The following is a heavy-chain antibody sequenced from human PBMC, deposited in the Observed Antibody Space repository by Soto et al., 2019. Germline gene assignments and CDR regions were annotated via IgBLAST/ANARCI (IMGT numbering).Heavy chain of an antibody. J-gene: IGHJ4*02. CDR1: CFTLSSYG. V-gene: IGHV1-18*01. CDR3: ARYRPSRGGITMVRGVISKAPHFDY. CDR2: GSAYNGNT. D-gene: IGHD3-10*01. Sequence: APVKVSCQASCFTLSSYGISWVRQAPGQGGEGGGWGSAYNGNTNYAQKLQGRVTMTTDTSTSTAYMELRSLRSDDTAVYYCARYRPSRGGITMVRGVISKAPHFDYWGQGTLVTVSS.